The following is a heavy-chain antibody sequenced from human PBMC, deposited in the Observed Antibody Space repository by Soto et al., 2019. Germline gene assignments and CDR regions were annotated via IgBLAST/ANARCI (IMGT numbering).Heavy chain of an antibody. D-gene: IGHD6-13*01. Sequence: GASVKVSSKASGYTFTSYGISWVRQAPGQGLEWMGWISAYNGNTNYAQKLQGRVTMTTDTSTSTAYMKLRSLRSDDTAVYYCARGTAAAGHYYYCGMDGWGQGTRVIAAS. J-gene: IGHJ6*02. CDR3: ARGTAAAGHYYYCGMDG. V-gene: IGHV1-18*01. CDR2: ISAYNGNT. CDR1: GYTFTSYG.